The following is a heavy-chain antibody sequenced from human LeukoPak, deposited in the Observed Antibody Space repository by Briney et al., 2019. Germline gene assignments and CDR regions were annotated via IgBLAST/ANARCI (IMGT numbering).Heavy chain of an antibody. CDR1: GFTFSDYY. CDR3: AKVVLAVAGKHFDY. D-gene: IGHD6-19*01. CDR2: ISSSGSTI. Sequence: GGSLRLSCAASGFTFSDYYMSWIRQAPGKGLEWVSYISSSGSTIYYADSVKGRFTISRDNAKNSLYLQMNSLRAEDTAVYYCAKVVLAVAGKHFDYWGQGTLVTVSS. J-gene: IGHJ4*02. V-gene: IGHV3-11*04.